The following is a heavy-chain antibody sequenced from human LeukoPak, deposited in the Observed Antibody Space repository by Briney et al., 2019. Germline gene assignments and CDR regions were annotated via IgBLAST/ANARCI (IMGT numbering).Heavy chain of an antibody. CDR2: IIPIFGTA. CDR3: ARDLNSWLKTDS. D-gene: IGHD5-12*01. J-gene: IGHJ4*02. V-gene: IGHV1-69*05. CDR1: GGTFSSYA. Sequence: SVKVSCKASGGTFSSYAISWVRQAPGQGLEWMGGIIPIFGTANYAQKFQGRVTMTRDTSTNTAYMELRSLRSDDTAVYYCARDLNSWLKTDSWGQGTLVTVS.